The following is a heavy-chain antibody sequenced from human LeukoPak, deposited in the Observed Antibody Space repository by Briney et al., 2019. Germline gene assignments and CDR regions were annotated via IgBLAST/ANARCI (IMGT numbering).Heavy chain of an antibody. J-gene: IGHJ4*02. CDR2: INHSGST. D-gene: IGHD1-26*01. CDR1: GGSFSGYY. Sequence: SETLSLTCAVYGGSFSGYYWSWIRQPPGKGLEWIGEINHSGSTNYNPSLKSRVTISVDTSKNQFSLKLSSVTAADTAVYYCARHRFSGSYWGTLYYFDYWGQGTLVTVSS. CDR3: ARHRFSGSYWGTLYYFDY. V-gene: IGHV4-34*01.